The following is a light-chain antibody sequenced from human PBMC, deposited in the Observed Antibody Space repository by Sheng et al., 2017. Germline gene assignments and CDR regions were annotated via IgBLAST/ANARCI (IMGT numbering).Light chain of an antibody. Sequence: EIVLTQSPGTLSLSPGERATLSCRASQTVTSNYLAWYQQKPGQAPRLLIYGASTRATGVPATFSGSGSGTEFTLTISSLQSEDFAVYYCQHYNNWPYTFGQGTKLEIK. J-gene: IGKJ2*01. CDR1: QTVTSN. CDR3: QHYNNWPYT. V-gene: IGKV3-15*01. CDR2: GAS.